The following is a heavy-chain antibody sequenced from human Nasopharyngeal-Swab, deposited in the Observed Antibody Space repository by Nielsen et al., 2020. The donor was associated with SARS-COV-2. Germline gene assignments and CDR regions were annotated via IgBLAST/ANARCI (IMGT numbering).Heavy chain of an antibody. J-gene: IGHJ4*02. CDR2: TLYRSKWYN. Sequence: SQTLSLTCAISGDSVSSHSAGWNWIRQSPSRGLGWLGRTLYRSKWYNDYAESVKSRIAVHPDTSKNQFSLQLNSVTPEDTAVYYCARGRAFSFDSWGQGTLVTASS. CDR3: ARGRAFSFDS. V-gene: IGHV6-1*01. D-gene: IGHD2/OR15-2a*01. CDR1: GDSVSSHSAG.